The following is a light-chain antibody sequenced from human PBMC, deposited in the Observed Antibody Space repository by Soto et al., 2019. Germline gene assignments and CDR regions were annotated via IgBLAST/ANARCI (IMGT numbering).Light chain of an antibody. Sequence: DIPMTQSPSSLSASIGDRVTITCRASQGISNDLGWYQQKPGKAPRRLIYAASSLQSGVPSRFSGSGSGTEFTLTISSLQPEDFSTYYCLQHNSYPYTFAQGTKLEIK. CDR1: QGISND. J-gene: IGKJ2*01. V-gene: IGKV1-17*01. CDR3: LQHNSYPYT. CDR2: AAS.